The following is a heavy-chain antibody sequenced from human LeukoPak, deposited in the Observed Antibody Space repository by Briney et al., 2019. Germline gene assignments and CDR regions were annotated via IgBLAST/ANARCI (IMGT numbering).Heavy chain of an antibody. V-gene: IGHV3-23*01. CDR1: GLTFSSHW. J-gene: IGHJ4*02. CDR2: ISDSGGST. CDR3: AKAWWNSHLGFDC. D-gene: IGHD2-15*01. Sequence: PGGSLRLSCAASGLTFSSHWMHWVRQAPGKGLEWVSGISDSGGSTYYADSVKGRFIISRDNSKNTLYLQMNSLRAEDTALYYCAKAWWNSHLGFDCWGQGTLVTVSS.